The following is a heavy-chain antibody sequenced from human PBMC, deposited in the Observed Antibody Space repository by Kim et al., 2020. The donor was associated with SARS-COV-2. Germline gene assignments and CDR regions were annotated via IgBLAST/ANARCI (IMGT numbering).Heavy chain of an antibody. CDR2: IKEDGSEK. J-gene: IGHJ4*02. Sequence: GGSLRLSCAASGVSFNNYWMGWVRQAPGKGLEWVAHIKEDGSEKYYVDSVEGRFTISRDNAKNSLYLQMNSLRAEDTAMYYCARDRGYCSGGSCYSIFDYWGQGTPVTVSS. CDR1: GVSFNNYW. V-gene: IGHV3-7*03. D-gene: IGHD2-15*01. CDR3: ARDRGYCSGGSCYSIFDY.